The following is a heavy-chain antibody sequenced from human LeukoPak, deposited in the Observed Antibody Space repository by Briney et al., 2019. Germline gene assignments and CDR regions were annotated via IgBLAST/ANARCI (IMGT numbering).Heavy chain of an antibody. CDR3: ARDNGYSSPVDY. Sequence: GGTLRLSCAASGFTFNSNGMSWVRQAPGQGLEWMGWISAYNGNTNYAQKLQGRVTMTTDTSTSTAYMELRSLRSDDTAVYYCARDNGYSSPVDYWGQGTLVTVSS. D-gene: IGHD6-13*01. J-gene: IGHJ4*02. V-gene: IGHV1-18*01. CDR2: ISAYNGNT. CDR1: GFTFNSNG.